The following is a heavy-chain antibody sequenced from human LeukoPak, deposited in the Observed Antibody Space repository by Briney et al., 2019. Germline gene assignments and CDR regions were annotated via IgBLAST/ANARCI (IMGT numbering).Heavy chain of an antibody. D-gene: IGHD2-21*01. CDR2: IVGNGGGI. J-gene: IGHJ4*02. CDR1: GFTFSSYA. CDR3: AKDRTPDGYYSIDF. Sequence: GGSLRLSCAPSGFTFSSYAMTWVRQAPGKGLEWVAVIVGNGGGIHYADSVKGRFTISRDNSQNTLYLQMNDLRAEDTATYYCAKDRTPDGYYSIDFWGQGTLVTVSS. V-gene: IGHV3-23*01.